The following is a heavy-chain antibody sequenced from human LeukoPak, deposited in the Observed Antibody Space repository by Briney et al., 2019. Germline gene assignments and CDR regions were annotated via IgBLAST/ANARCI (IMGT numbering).Heavy chain of an antibody. J-gene: IGHJ4*02. CDR3: AKRSYYDSSGYLDY. V-gene: IGHV3-30*02. D-gene: IGHD3-22*01. CDR1: GFTFSSYG. Sequence: GGSLRLSCAASGFTFSSYGMHWVRQAPGKGLEWVAFIRYDGSNKYYADSVKGRFTISRDNSKNTLYLQMNSLRAEDTAVYYCAKRSYYDSSGYLDYWGQGTLVTVSS. CDR2: IRYDGSNK.